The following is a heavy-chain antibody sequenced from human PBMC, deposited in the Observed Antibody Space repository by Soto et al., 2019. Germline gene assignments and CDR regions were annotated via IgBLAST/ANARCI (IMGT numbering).Heavy chain of an antibody. J-gene: IGHJ6*02. Sequence: QVHLVQSGAEVKKPGASVKVSCTASGYDFNIYDIHWVRQSTGKGLEWMGWMTPKRETPGYSPQFQGRFTMTRDTARCVVAMQLSSLGSEATSVYFCARGSHGLGIGETYYYAVAVWGQGTTVTVSS. CDR2: MTPKRETP. V-gene: IGHV1-8*01. CDR1: GYDFNIYD. CDR3: ARGSHGLGIGETYYYAVAV. D-gene: IGHD7-27*01.